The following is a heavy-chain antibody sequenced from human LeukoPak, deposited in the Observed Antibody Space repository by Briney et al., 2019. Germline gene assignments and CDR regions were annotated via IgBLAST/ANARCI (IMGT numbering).Heavy chain of an antibody. Sequence: GGTLRLSCVASGFTFRSYGMSWVRQAPGKGLEWVSAITGSGGGTYYAVSVKGRFTISRDNSKNTLYLQMNSLRAEDTAVYYCAKDSRDIVVVPDAVLDYWGQGTLVTVSS. CDR1: GFTFRSYG. J-gene: IGHJ4*02. CDR2: ITGSGGGT. V-gene: IGHV3-23*01. CDR3: AKDSRDIVVVPDAVLDY. D-gene: IGHD2-2*01.